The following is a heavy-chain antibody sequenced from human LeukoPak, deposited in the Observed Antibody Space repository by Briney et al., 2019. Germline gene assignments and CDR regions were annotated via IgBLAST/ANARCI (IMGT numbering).Heavy chain of an antibody. Sequence: SQTLSLTCTVSGGSISSGSYYWSWIRQPAGKGLEWIGRIYTSGSTNYNPSLKSRVTISVDTSKNQFSLKLSSVTAADTAVYYCARDRVTIFGVVIHYYMDVWGKGTTVTVSS. CDR1: GGSISSGSYY. CDR2: IYTSGST. D-gene: IGHD3-3*01. CDR3: ARDRVTIFGVVIHYYMDV. V-gene: IGHV4-61*02. J-gene: IGHJ6*03.